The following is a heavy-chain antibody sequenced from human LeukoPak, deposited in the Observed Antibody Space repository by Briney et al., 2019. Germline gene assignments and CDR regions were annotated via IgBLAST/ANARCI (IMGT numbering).Heavy chain of an antibody. J-gene: IGHJ4*02. CDR1: GYTFTSYS. D-gene: IGHD2-15*01. CDR3: ARGYCSGGSCSPLDY. Sequence: ASVKVSCKASGYTFTSYSISWVRQAPGQGLEWMGWISAYNGDTNYVQKLQGRVTMTTDTSTSTASMELRSLRSDDTAVYYCARGYCSGGSCSPLDYWGQGTLVTVSS. V-gene: IGHV1-18*01. CDR2: ISAYNGDT.